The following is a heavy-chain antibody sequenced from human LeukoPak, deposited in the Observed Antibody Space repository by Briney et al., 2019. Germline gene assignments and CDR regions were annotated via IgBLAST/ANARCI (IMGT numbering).Heavy chain of an antibody. Sequence: SGPTLVNPTQTLTLTCTFSGFSLTTSGVGVGWIRQPPGKALEWLANIYWDDDERYSPSLKTRLTITKDTSKNQVVLTMTNMDPVDTATYYCVHRRPGAYFDYWGQGTLVTVSS. CDR3: VHRRPGAYFDY. D-gene: IGHD3-10*01. CDR1: GFSLTTSGVG. CDR2: IYWDDDE. V-gene: IGHV2-5*02. J-gene: IGHJ4*02.